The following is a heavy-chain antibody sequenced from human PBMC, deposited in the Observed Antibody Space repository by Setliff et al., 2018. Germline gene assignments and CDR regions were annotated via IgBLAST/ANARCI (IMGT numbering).Heavy chain of an antibody. V-gene: IGHV3-15*01. CDR3: TSAKLERRTGHHYYMDV. Sequence: PGGSLRLSCAASGYPFSNAWMSWVRQAPGKGLEWVGRIKSKSEGGTTDQAAPVKGRFTVSRDDSKNTLYLQMNNLKTEDTATYYCTSAKLERRTGHHYYMDVWGKGTTVTVSS. CDR1: GYPFSNAW. D-gene: IGHD1-1*01. CDR2: IKSKSEGGTT. J-gene: IGHJ6*03.